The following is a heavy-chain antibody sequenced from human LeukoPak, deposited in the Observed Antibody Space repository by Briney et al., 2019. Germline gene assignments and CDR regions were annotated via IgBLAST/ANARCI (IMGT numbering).Heavy chain of an antibody. D-gene: IGHD4-11*01. CDR3: TRGMDHINYAWFDP. CDR1: GASISSSRSC. J-gene: IGHJ5*02. Sequence: ETLSLTCTVSGASISSSRSCWAWVRQAPGKRLEWVSSIFGSRDSISYANSVKGRFTISRDNAENSLYLQMDSLRVEDTAVYYCTRGMDHINYAWFDPWGQGTLVIVSS. CDR2: IFGSRDSI. V-gene: IGHV3-21*06.